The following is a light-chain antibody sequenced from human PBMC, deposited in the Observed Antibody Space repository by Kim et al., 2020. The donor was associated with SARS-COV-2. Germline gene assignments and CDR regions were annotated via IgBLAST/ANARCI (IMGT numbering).Light chain of an antibody. V-gene: IGKV3-11*01. CDR2: DAS. Sequence: EIVLTQSPGTLSLSPGGRATLSCGASQSISFHLAWYQQKPGQAPRLLIFDASNRATGIPARFSGSGSGTDFTLTISSLEPEDFAVYYCQQRSNWPITFGQGTRLEIK. CDR1: QSISFH. J-gene: IGKJ5*01. CDR3: QQRSNWPIT.